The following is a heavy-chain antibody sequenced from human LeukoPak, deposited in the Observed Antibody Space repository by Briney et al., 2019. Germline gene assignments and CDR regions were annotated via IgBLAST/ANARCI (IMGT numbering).Heavy chain of an antibody. D-gene: IGHD6-13*01. Sequence: SETLSLTCAVSGGSISSSNWWSWVRQPPGKGLEWIGEIYHSGSTNCNPSLKSRVTISVDTSKNQFSLKLSSVTAADTAVYYCARDVFIAAAGTNWFDPWGQGTLVTVSS. CDR1: GGSISSSNW. CDR2: IYHSGST. CDR3: ARDVFIAAAGTNWFDP. J-gene: IGHJ5*02. V-gene: IGHV4-4*02.